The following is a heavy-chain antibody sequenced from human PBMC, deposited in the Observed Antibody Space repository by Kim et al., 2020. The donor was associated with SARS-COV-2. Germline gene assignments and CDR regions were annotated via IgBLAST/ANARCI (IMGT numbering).Heavy chain of an antibody. CDR1: GYSFTSYW. D-gene: IGHD1-26*01. CDR3: ARLSGSLHQGPIGLPPGTLLQEHL. CDR2: IYPGDSDT. J-gene: IGHJ6*01. Sequence: GESVKISCKGSGYSFTSYWIGWVRQMPGKGLEWMGIIYPGDSDTRYSPSFQDQVTISADKSISTAYLQWSSLKASDTAMYYCARLSGSLHQGPIGLPPGTLLQEHLWG. V-gene: IGHV5-51*01.